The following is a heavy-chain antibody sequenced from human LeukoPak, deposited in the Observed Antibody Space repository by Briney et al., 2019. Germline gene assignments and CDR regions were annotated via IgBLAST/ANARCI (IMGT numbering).Heavy chain of an antibody. CDR1: GFTFSGFG. CDR2: ISFDGSHK. D-gene: IGHD4-11*01. V-gene: IGHV3-30*03. CDR3: AREFMRRSNYGSPIGY. Sequence: PGTSLRLSCAASGFTFSGFGMHWVRQAPGKGLEWVAVISFDGSHKYYADSVKGRFTISRDNSKNTLYLQMNSLRAEDTAVYYCAREFMRRSNYGSPIGYWGQGTLVTVSS. J-gene: IGHJ4*02.